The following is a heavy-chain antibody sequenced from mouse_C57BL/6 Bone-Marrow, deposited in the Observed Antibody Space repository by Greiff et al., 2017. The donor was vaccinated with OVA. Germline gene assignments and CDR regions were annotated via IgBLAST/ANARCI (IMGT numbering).Heavy chain of an antibody. J-gene: IGHJ4*01. CDR1: GYTFTDYA. CDR3: TSVLCYYAMDY. Sequence: VQLPQSGAELVRPGASVTLSCKASGYTFTDYAMHWVKQTPLHGLEWIGAIDPETGGTAYNQKFKGKGILTADKSSSPAYMQLRSLTSEDSAVYYCTSVLCYYAMDYWGQGISVTVSA. V-gene: IGHV1-15*01. CDR2: IDPETGGT.